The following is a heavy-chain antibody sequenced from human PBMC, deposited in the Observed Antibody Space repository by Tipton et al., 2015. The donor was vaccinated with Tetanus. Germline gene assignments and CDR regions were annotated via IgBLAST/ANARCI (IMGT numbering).Heavy chain of an antibody. CDR3: AKDRHYYDSSGYYYYFDY. V-gene: IGHV3-53*01. CDR2: IYANGAT. D-gene: IGHD3-22*01. Sequence: SLRLSCAVSGFTVSNSHTSWVRQAPGKGLECVSMIYANGATSYADSVKGRFTISRDNAKNTLYLQMNSLRAEDTAVYYCAKDRHYYDSSGYYYYFDYWGQGTLVTVSS. J-gene: IGHJ4*02. CDR1: GFTVSNSH.